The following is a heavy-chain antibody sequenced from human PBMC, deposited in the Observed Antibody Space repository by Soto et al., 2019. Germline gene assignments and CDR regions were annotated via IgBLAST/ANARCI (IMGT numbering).Heavy chain of an antibody. D-gene: IGHD3-3*01. Sequence: PSETLSLTCTVSGGSISSYYWSWIRQPPGKGLEWIGYIYYSGSTNYNPSLKSRVTISVDTSKNQFSLKLSSVTAADTAVYYCARGRDFWSGYYNPWDQGTLVTVS. CDR2: IYYSGST. J-gene: IGHJ5*02. V-gene: IGHV4-59*01. CDR1: GGSISSYY. CDR3: ARGRDFWSGYYNP.